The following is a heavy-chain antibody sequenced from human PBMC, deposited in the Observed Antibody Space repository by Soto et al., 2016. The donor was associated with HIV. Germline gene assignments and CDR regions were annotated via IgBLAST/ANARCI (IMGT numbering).Heavy chain of an antibody. J-gene: IGHJ4*02. V-gene: IGHV1-18*04. Sequence: QVHLVQSGAEVKKPGASVKVSCKASGYTFPGYGIIWVRQAPGQGLECMGWISAYNGNTNYAQNLQGRVTMSTDTSTATAYMELRSLRSDDTAVYYCARGCNGGSCEKDWGQGTLVTVSS. CDR2: ISAYNGNT. D-gene: IGHD2-15*01. CDR1: GYTFPGYG. CDR3: ARGCNGGSCEKD.